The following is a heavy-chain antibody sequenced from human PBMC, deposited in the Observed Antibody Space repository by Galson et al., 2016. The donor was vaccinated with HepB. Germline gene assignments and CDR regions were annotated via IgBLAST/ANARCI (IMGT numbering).Heavy chain of an antibody. Sequence: SGGSISRSSYYWGWFRQPPGKGLEWIGTFYYSGRTYYKPSLKSRVTISVDASKNQFSLKMTSVTAADTAVYYCARGMTTVTTDYWGQGTLVTVSS. D-gene: IGHD4-17*01. CDR2: FYYSGRT. J-gene: IGHJ4*02. V-gene: IGHV4-39*01. CDR3: ARGMTTVTTDY. CDR1: GGSISRSSYY.